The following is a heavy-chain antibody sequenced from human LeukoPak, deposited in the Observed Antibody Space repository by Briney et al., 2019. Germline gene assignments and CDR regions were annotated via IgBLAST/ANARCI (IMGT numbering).Heavy chain of an antibody. D-gene: IGHD6-13*01. CDR3: VGYSSSPLDY. CDR1: GFTFISYA. Sequence: GGSLRLSCSASGFTFISYAMHWVRQAPGKGLEYVSAISSDGGSTYYADSVKGRFTISRDNSKNTLYLQMSSLRAEDTAVYYCVGYSSSPLDYWGHGALVTVSS. CDR2: ISSDGGST. J-gene: IGHJ4*01. V-gene: IGHV3-64D*06.